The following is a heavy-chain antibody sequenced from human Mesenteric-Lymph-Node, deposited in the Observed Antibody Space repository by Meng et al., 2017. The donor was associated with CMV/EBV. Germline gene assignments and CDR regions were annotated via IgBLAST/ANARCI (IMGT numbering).Heavy chain of an antibody. CDR3: ARVTQYNHDSSGSMEF. Sequence: GSLRLSCAVYGGSFSGYYWGWIRQPPGKGLEWIGNIYYSGTAYYNPSLKSRVTISVDTSKNQFSLKLSSVTAADTAVYYCARVTQYNHDSSGSMEFWGQGALVTVSS. J-gene: IGHJ4*02. CDR1: GGSFSGYY. V-gene: IGHV4-34*01. CDR2: IYYSGTA. D-gene: IGHD3-22*01.